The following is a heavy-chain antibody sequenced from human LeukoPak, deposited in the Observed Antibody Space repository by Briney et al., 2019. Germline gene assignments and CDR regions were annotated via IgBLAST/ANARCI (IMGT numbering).Heavy chain of an antibody. CDR1: GFTFSSHD. J-gene: IGHJ4*02. Sequence: PGGSLRLSCAASGFTFSSHDMHWVRQAPGKGLEWVANIKQDGSEKYYVDSVKGRFTISRDNAKNSLYLQMNSLRAEDTAVYYCARRYFDYWGQGTLVTVSS. CDR2: IKQDGSEK. CDR3: ARRYFDY. V-gene: IGHV3-7*03.